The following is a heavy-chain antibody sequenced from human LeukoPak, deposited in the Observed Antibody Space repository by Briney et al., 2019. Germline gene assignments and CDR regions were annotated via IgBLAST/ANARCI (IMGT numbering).Heavy chain of an antibody. CDR3: ARDGKWDYDILTGSVPSLLVHDY. J-gene: IGHJ4*02. D-gene: IGHD3-9*01. Sequence: PSETLSLTCTVSGGSISSYYWSWIRQPAGKGLEWIGRIYTSGSTNYNPSLKSRVTMSVDTSKNQFSLKLSSVTAADTAVYYCARDGKWDYDILTGSVPSLLVHDYWGQGTLVTVSS. V-gene: IGHV4-4*07. CDR1: GGSISSYY. CDR2: IYTSGST.